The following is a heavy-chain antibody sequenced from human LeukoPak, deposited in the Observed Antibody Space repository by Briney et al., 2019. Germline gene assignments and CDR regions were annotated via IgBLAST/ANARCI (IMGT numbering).Heavy chain of an antibody. J-gene: IGHJ4*02. V-gene: IGHV3-49*03. CDR3: ARAVAGSFFDY. CDR2: IRSKAYGETI. D-gene: IGHD6-19*01. Sequence: GGSLRLSCTVSGFTFGDYVMSWLRQAPGKGLEWVGIIRSKAYGETIHYAASVKGRFTISRDDSKSIAYLQMNSLTTEDTAVYYCARAVAGSFFDYWGQGTLVTVSS. CDR1: GFTFGDYV.